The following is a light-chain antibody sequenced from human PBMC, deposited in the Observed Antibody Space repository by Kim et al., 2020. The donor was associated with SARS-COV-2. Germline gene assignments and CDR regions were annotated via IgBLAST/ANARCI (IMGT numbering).Light chain of an antibody. CDR1: SSNIGNNY. CDR2: DND. V-gene: IGLV1-51*01. J-gene: IGLJ2*01. CDR3: ATWDYSLHGVD. Sequence: QSVLTQPPSVSAAPGQKVTISCSGSSSNIGNNYVSWYQQLPGSAPKLLIYDNDKRPSGIPDRFSGSKSGTSATLGITGLQTGDEADYYCATWDYSLHGVDFGGGTQLTVL.